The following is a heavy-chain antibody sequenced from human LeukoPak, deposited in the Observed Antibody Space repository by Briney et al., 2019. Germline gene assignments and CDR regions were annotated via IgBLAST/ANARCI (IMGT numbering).Heavy chain of an antibody. D-gene: IGHD1-14*01. V-gene: IGHV1-46*01. CDR3: AREGITSITGNAFDI. CDR2: INPSGGST. Sequence: EASVKVSFKASGYTFTSYYMHWVRQAPGQGLEWMGIINPSGGSTTYAQKFQGTVTMTRDTSTTTVYMELSSLRSGDTAVYYCAREGITSITGNAFDIWGQGTMVTVSS. CDR1: GYTFTSYY. J-gene: IGHJ3*02.